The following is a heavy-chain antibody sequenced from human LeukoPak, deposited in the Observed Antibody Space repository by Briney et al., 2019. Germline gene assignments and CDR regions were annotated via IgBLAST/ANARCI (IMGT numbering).Heavy chain of an antibody. J-gene: IGHJ6*02. CDR3: ARGAAGTTPDYYYFGLDV. CDR1: GYRFTDYW. D-gene: IGHD1-7*01. V-gene: IGHV5-51*01. CDR2: IYPGDSHT. Sequence: GESLKISCKGSGYRFTDYWIGWVRQMPGKGLEWMGIIYPGDSHTRYSPSFQGQVTISADKSINTAHLQWSSLKASDTAMYYCARGAAGTTPDYYYFGLDVWGQGTTVRVSS.